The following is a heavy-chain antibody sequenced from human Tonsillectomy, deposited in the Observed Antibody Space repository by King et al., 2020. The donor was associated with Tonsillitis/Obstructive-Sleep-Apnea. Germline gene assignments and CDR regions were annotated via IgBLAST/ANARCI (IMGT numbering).Heavy chain of an antibody. CDR3: AREGYSSSSPIDY. Sequence: VQLVESGGGLVQPGGSLRLSCAASGFTFSSYWMHWVRQAPGKGLVWVSRINSDGSSTRYADSVKGRFTISRDNAKNTLYRKMNSWRAEDTAVYYCAREGYSSSSPIDYWGQGTLVTVSS. CDR2: INSDGSST. CDR1: GFTFSSYW. V-gene: IGHV3-74*01. D-gene: IGHD6-6*01. J-gene: IGHJ4*02.